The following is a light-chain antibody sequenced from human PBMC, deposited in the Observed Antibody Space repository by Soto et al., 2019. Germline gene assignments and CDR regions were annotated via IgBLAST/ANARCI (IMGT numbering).Light chain of an antibody. CDR1: TSDVGRYNY. CDR3: NSYTSSSTYI. J-gene: IGLJ1*01. CDR2: DVS. V-gene: IGLV2-14*01. Sequence: LTQPVSGTGAHGQALPIPCNGTTSDVGRYNYVSWYQQHPGKAPKLIIYDVSNRPSGVSNRFSGSKSGNTASLTISGLQAEDEADYYCNSYTSSSTYIFGTGTKVTVL.